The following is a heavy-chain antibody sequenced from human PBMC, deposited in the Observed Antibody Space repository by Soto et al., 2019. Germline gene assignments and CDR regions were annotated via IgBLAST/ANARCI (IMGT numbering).Heavy chain of an antibody. CDR2: VSHDGRNT. D-gene: IGHD6-19*01. J-gene: IGHJ4*02. Sequence: VQLVESGGGVVQPGRSLRLSCAASGFTFSDYAMHWVRQAPGKGLEWVAVVSHDGRNTHYADSVKGRFTISRDSSNNTVSLERTSLRAEDMAVYYCAKGGRQWLVTSDFNYWGQGALVTVSS. CDR3: AKGGRQWLVTSDFNY. CDR1: GFTFSDYA. V-gene: IGHV3-30*18.